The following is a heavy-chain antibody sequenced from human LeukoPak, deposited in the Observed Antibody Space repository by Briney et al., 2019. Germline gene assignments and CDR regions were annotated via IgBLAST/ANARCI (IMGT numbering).Heavy chain of an antibody. V-gene: IGHV3-21*01. CDR3: ARHLYSSGWARIYYFDY. J-gene: IGHJ4*02. CDR2: ISSISSYI. Sequence: GGSLRLSCAASGFTFSSYGMNWVRQAPGKGLEWVSSISSISSYIYYADPVKGRFTISKDNAKNSLYLQMNRLRGEDTAVYYCARHLYSSGWARIYYFDYWGQGTLVTVSS. CDR1: GFTFSSYG. D-gene: IGHD6-19*01.